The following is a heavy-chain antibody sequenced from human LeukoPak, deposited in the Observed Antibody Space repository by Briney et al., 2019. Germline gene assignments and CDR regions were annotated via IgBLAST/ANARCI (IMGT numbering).Heavy chain of an antibody. J-gene: IGHJ4*02. V-gene: IGHV3-48*03. CDR2: LTAIGNTI. Sequence: GGSLRLSCAASGFTFSDYKMHWVRQAPGKGLEWVSYLTAIGNTIDYADSVEGRFTISRDNAKNSLYLLMNSLRAEDTAVYLCAREGSSDCHFDYWGQGTLVTVSS. D-gene: IGHD6-19*01. CDR1: GFTFSDYK. CDR3: AREGSSDCHFDY.